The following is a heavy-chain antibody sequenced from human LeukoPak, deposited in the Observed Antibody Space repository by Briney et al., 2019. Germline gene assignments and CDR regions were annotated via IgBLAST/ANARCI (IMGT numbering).Heavy chain of an antibody. D-gene: IGHD3-22*01. CDR1: GFIFTNYN. J-gene: IGHJ3*02. Sequence: PGGSLRLSCAASGFIFTNYNLNWVRQAPGKGLEWISSISGGSTYIYYADSVGGRFTISRDNAKNSVYLQMNSLRAEDTAVYYCASSDSFDIWGQGTMVTVSS. CDR3: ASSDSFDI. CDR2: ISGGSTYI. V-gene: IGHV3-21*04.